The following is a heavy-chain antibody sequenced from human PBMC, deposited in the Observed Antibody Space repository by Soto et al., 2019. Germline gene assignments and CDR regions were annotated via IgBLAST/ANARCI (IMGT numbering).Heavy chain of an antibody. CDR3: ARVGGFVATTIDY. CDR1: GGSISSGDYY. CDR2: IYYSGST. V-gene: IGHV4-30-4*01. D-gene: IGHD3-10*01. Sequence: QVQLQESGPGLVKPSQTLSLTCTVSGGSISSGDYYWSWIRQPPGKGLEWIGYIYYSGSTHYNPSLNSRVTIPVDTSKNQFSLKLSSLTAADTAVYYCARVGGFVATTIDYGGQGTLVTVSS. J-gene: IGHJ4*02.